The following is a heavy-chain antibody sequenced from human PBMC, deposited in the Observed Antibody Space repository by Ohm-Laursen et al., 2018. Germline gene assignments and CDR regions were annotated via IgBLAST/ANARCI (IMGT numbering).Heavy chain of an antibody. J-gene: IGHJ4*02. CDR2: VSYSENT. V-gene: IGHV4-31*11. CDR1: GGSFSSADYY. Sequence: SQTLSLTCAVSGGSFSSADYYWSWIRHHPGKGLEWIGYVSYSENTYYNPSLKSRLLISVDRSKNQFSMKLSSVIAADTAMYYCARHASVTGLDYWGQGTLVTVSS. D-gene: IGHD6-19*01. CDR3: ARHASVTGLDY.